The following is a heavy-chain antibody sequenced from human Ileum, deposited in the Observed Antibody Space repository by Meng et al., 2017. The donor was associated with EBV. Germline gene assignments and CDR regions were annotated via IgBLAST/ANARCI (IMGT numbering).Heavy chain of an antibody. Sequence: VQLQEPGPGLVKPSDPLSPTCAVCGYSINSTNSWGWIRQPPGKGLELIWYIYYSGRNSYNQSLQSRVTMSVDTSKNQFSLNLNSVTAVDTAVYYCARNVPGTSAYYDWGQGTLVTVSS. J-gene: IGHJ4*02. CDR2: IYYSGRN. CDR1: GYSINSTNS. CDR3: ARNVPGTSAYYD. D-gene: IGHD3-22*01. V-gene: IGHV4-28*01.